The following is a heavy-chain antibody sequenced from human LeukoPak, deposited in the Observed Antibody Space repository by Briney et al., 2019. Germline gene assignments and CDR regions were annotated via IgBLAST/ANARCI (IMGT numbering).Heavy chain of an antibody. CDR3: AKFGSGWYYYYGMDV. Sequence: GGSLRLSCAASGFTFSSYSMNWVRQAPGKGLEWVSSISSSSSYIYYADSVKGRFTISRDNAKNSLYLQMNSLRAEDTAVYYCAKFGSGWYYYYGMDVWGQGTTVTVSS. J-gene: IGHJ6*02. V-gene: IGHV3-21*04. CDR2: ISSSSSYI. D-gene: IGHD6-19*01. CDR1: GFTFSSYS.